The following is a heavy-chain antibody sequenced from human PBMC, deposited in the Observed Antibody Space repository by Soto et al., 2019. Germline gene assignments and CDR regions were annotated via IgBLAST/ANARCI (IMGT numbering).Heavy chain of an antibody. V-gene: IGHV4-34*01. Sequence: SETLSLTCAVYGGSFSGYYWSWIRQPPGKGLEWIGEINHSGSTNYNPSLKSRVTISVDTSKNQFSLRLSSVTAADTAVYYCARGVYYGSGSYWAPDYYYGMDVWGQGATVTVSS. CDR3: ARGVYYGSGSYWAPDYYYGMDV. CDR2: INHSGST. CDR1: GGSFSGYY. D-gene: IGHD3-10*01. J-gene: IGHJ6*02.